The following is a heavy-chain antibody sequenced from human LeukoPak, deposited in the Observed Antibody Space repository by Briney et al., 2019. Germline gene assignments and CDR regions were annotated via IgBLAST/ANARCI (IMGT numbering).Heavy chain of an antibody. J-gene: IGHJ5*02. D-gene: IGHD1-26*01. CDR1: GGSISSSSYY. CDR2: IYYSGST. V-gene: IGHV4-39*07. Sequence: KPSETLSLTCTASGGSISSSSYYWGWIRQPPGKGLEWIGSIYYSGSTYYNPSLKSRVTISVDTSKNQFSLKLSSVTAADTAVYYCARGPSGRGFWFDPWGQGTLVTVSS. CDR3: ARGPSGRGFWFDP.